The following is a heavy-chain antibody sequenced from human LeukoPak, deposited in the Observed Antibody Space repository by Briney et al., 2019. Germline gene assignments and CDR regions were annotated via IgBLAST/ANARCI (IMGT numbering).Heavy chain of an antibody. CDR1: DDSISDYY. Sequence: SETLSLTCTVSDDSISDYYRGWIRQPPGKGLEWIGYFHNSGTSTYNPPLKSRVTISADTSKNQFSLKLNSLTTADTAVYYCTRGAGWLIDYWGQGILVTVSS. D-gene: IGHD3-16*01. J-gene: IGHJ4*02. CDR3: TRGAGWLIDY. CDR2: FHNSGTS. V-gene: IGHV4-59*01.